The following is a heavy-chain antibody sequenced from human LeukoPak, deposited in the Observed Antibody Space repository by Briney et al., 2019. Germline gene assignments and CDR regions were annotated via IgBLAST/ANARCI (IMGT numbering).Heavy chain of an antibody. CDR3: SRGGPVAGTHKYFQH. D-gene: IGHD6-19*01. J-gene: IGHJ1*01. V-gene: IGHV1-18*01. CDR1: GYTFTSYG. Sequence: WASVKVSCKASGYTFTSYGISWVRQAPGQGLEWMGWIRVYNGDTNYAQKLQGRVTMTTDTSTSTAYMELRSLRSDDTAVYYCSRGGPVAGTHKYFQHWGQGTLVTVSS. CDR2: IRVYNGDT.